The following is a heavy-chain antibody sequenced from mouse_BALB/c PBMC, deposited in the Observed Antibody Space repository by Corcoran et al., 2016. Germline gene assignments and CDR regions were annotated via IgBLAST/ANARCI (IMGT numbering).Heavy chain of an antibody. CDR1: GYTFTSYW. J-gene: IGHJ1*01. CDR2: INPSTGYT. CDR3: AFITTVDWYFDV. D-gene: IGHD1-1*01. V-gene: IGHV1-7*01. Sequence: QVQLQQSGAELAKPGASVKMSCKASGYTFTSYWMHWVKQRPGQGLEWIGYINPSTGYTEYNQKFKDKATLTADKSSSTAYMQLSSLTSEDSAVYYCAFITTVDWYFDVWGAGTTVTVSS.